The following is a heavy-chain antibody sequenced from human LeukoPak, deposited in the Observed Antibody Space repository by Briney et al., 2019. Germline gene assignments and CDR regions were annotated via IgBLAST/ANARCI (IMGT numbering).Heavy chain of an antibody. V-gene: IGHV3-9*01. CDR3: AKDIAPAVFYYMDV. CDR2: LSWNSGTI. CDR1: GFRFDGYA. J-gene: IGHJ6*03. Sequence: GGSLRLSCAASGFRFDGYAMHCVRHAPGKGLEWVSGLSWNSGTIAYADSVKGRFTISRDDAKNSLYLQMNSLRAEDTALYYCAKDIAPAVFYYMDVWGKGTTVIVSS.